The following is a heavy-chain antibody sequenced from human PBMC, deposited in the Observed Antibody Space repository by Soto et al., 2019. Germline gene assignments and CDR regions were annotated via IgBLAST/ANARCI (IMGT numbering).Heavy chain of an antibody. J-gene: IGHJ4*02. V-gene: IGHV3-7*01. CDR1: GFRISSYW. CDR2: IMQDGSEK. CDR3: GRGHSAPDY. Sequence: EVQLVESGGGLVQPGGSLRLSCTVSGFRISSYWVSWVRQAPGKGLEWVANIMQDGSEKQYVDSVEGRFTISRDNAKNSVYLQMNGLRVEDTAVYYCGRGHSAPDYWGQGTLVTVSA.